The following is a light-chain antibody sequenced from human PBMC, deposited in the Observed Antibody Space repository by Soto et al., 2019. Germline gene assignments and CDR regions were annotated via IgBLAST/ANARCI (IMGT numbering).Light chain of an antibody. CDR1: NSNIGNNY. CDR2: DNN. CDR3: GAWDDSLSAV. Sequence: QSVLTQPPSVSAAPGQKVTISCSGSNSNIGNNYVSWYQQLPGTAPKLPIYDNNKRPSGIPDRFSGSKSGTSATLGTTGLQTGDEADYYCGAWDDSLSAVFGGGTKVTVL. J-gene: IGLJ2*01. V-gene: IGLV1-51*01.